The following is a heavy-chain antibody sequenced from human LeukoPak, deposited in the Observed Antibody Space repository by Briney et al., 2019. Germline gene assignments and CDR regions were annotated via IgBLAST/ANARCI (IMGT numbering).Heavy chain of an antibody. J-gene: IGHJ6*02. CDR1: RFTFSSYA. D-gene: IGHD6-19*01. Sequence: GGSLRLSCAASRFTFSSYAMSWVRQAPGKGLEWVSAISGSGGSTYYADSVKGRFTISRDNSKNTLYLQMNSLRAEDTAVYYCAKEAIPIPYGPQWLGHYYYYGMDVWGQGTTVTVSS. V-gene: IGHV3-23*01. CDR2: ISGSGGST. CDR3: AKEAIPIPYGPQWLGHYYYYGMDV.